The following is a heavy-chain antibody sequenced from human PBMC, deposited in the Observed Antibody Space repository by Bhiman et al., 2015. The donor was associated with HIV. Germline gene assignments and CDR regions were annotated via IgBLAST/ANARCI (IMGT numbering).Heavy chain of an antibody. D-gene: IGHD1-26*01. V-gene: IGHV3-7*01. CDR1: GFTFSSYW. Sequence: DVQLVESGGGLVQPGGSQRLSCAASGFTFSSYWMSWVRQAPGKGLEWVANIKQDGSEKYYVDSVKGRFTISRDNAKNSLYLQMNTLRAEDTAVYYCARALPILGEHAFDLWGQGTMVTVSS. CDR3: ARALPILGEHAFDL. J-gene: IGHJ3*01. CDR2: IKQDGSEK.